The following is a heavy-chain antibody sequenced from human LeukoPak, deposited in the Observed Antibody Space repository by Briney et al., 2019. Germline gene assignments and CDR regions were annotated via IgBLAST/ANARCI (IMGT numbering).Heavy chain of an antibody. CDR1: GYTFTTYW. CDR2: IYPGDSDT. Sequence: GESLKISCKGSGYTFTTYWIGWVRLMPGKGPEYMGIIYPGDSDTRYSPSFQGQVTISADKSVSTAYLQWSSLKASDAAMYYCARGHAFDIWGQGTMVTVSS. CDR3: ARGHAFDI. V-gene: IGHV5-51*01. J-gene: IGHJ3*02.